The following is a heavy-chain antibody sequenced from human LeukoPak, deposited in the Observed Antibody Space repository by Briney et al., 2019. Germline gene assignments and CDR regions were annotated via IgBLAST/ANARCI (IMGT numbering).Heavy chain of an antibody. V-gene: IGHV1-18*01. CDR1: GYTLTELS. Sequence: ASVKVSCKVSGYTLTELSMHWVRQAPGQGLEWMGWISAYNGNTNYAQKLQGRVTMTTDTSTSTAYMELRSLRSDDTAVYYCAREYSSSWDYWGQGTLVTVSS. CDR2: ISAYNGNT. J-gene: IGHJ4*02. CDR3: AREYSSSWDY. D-gene: IGHD6-13*01.